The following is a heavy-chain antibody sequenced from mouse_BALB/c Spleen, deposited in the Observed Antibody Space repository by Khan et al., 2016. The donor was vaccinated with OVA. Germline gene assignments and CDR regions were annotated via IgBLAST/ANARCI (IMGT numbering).Heavy chain of an antibody. Sequence: QIQLVQSGPELKKPGETVKISCKASGYTFTNYGMNWVKQAPGKDLKWMGWINTYNGEPTYADDFKGRFAFSLETSASTAYLKFNNLKNEDTATYFCARVGYNGTMDSWGQGTSVTVSS. CDR3: ARVGYNGTMDS. D-gene: IGHD4-1*01. CDR1: GYTFTNYG. CDR2: INTYNGEP. V-gene: IGHV9-3-1*01. J-gene: IGHJ4*01.